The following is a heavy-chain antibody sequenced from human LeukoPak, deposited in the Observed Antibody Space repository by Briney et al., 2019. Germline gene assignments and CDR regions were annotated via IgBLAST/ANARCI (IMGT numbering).Heavy chain of an antibody. Sequence: GGSLRLSCAASGFTFSSYSMNWVRQAPGKGLEWVSYISSSSSTIYYADSVKGRFTISRDNAKNSLYLQMNSLRAEDTAVYYCARDPVVVPAHGAFDIWGQGTMVTVSS. CDR2: ISSSSSTI. D-gene: IGHD2-2*01. CDR3: ARDPVVVPAHGAFDI. V-gene: IGHV3-48*01. J-gene: IGHJ3*02. CDR1: GFTFSSYS.